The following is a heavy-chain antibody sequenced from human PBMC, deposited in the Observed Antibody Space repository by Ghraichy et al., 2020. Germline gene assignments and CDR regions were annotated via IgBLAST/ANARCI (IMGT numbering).Heavy chain of an antibody. CDR2: IYHTGNT. CDR3: ARLDIVLIPTAIWGFEV. D-gene: IGHD2-2*03. J-gene: IGHJ3*01. Sequence: SETLSLTCTVSDDSITNYYWSCIRQPPGQELEWIGFIYHTGNTNYNPSLTRRVTISVDTSKNQFSLKLSSVTAADTAVYYFARLDIVLIPTAIWGFEVWGRGTMVIVSS. V-gene: IGHV4-59*08. CDR1: DDSITNYY.